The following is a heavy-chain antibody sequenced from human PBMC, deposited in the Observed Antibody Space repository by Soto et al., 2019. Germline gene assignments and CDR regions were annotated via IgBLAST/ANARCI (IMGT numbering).Heavy chain of an antibody. Sequence: SETLSLTCAVYGGSFSGYYWSWIRQPPGKGLEWIGEINNSGSTNYNPSLKSRVTITIDTSKNQFSLTLSSVTAADTAVYYCSRRKVAATQYYYYYGMDVWGQGTTVTVSS. V-gene: IGHV4-34*01. CDR1: GGSFSGYY. CDR2: INNSGST. D-gene: IGHD2-15*01. J-gene: IGHJ6*02. CDR3: SRRKVAATQYYYYYGMDV.